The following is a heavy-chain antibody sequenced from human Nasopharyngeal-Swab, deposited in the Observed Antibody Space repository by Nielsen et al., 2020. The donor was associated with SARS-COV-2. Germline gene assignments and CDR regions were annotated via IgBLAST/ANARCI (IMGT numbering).Heavy chain of an antibody. CDR2: IDPSDSYT. V-gene: IGHV5-10-1*01. CDR3: ARSKTYSSSWDDY. D-gene: IGHD6-6*01. Sequence: VRQMPGKGLEWMGRIDPSDSYTNYSPSFQGHVTISADKSISTAYLQWSSLKASDTAMYYCARSKTYSSSWDDYWGQGTLVTASS. J-gene: IGHJ4*02.